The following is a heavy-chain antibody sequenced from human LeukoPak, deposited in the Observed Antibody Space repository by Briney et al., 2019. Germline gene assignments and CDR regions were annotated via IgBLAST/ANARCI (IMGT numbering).Heavy chain of an antibody. J-gene: IGHJ6*02. CDR1: GFSFSYYG. V-gene: IGHV3-33*01. D-gene: IGHD3-10*01. CDR2: IWFDGAFQ. Sequence: GGSLRLSCAASGFSFSYYGMHWVRQAPGRGLEWVALIWFDGAFQYFADSVKGRFTVSRDYSKNTLDLQMNSLRAEDTAVYYCARDLEYYVSGTYYPRQSNAMDVWGQGTTVTVSS. CDR3: ARDLEYYVSGTYYPRQSNAMDV.